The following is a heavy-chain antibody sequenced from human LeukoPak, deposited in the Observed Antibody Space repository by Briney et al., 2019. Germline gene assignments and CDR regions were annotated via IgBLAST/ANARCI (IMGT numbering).Heavy chain of an antibody. D-gene: IGHD2-15*01. V-gene: IGHV3-33*05. CDR3: ARYCSGGCYSGVDY. J-gene: IGHJ4*02. CDR1: GFTFSSFS. Sequence: GGSLRLSCAASGFTFSSFSMHWVRQAPGRGLEWVALILYDEKYYADSVKGRFTISRDNSKNILYLQMDSLRVEDTAVYYCARYCSGGCYSGVDYWGQGTLVTVPS. CDR2: ILYDEK.